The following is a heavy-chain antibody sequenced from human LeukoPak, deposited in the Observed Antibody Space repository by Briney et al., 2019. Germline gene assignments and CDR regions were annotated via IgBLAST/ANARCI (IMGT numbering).Heavy chain of an antibody. Sequence: GGSLRLSCTVSGSSVSNSGMSWVRQAPGKGLELISAISVDGETALYADSVKGRFIISRDNSKNTLYLQMSSLRAEDTAVYYCAQGYLSGWYPHWGQGSLVSVSS. CDR3: AQGYLSGWYPH. V-gene: IGHV3-23*01. CDR1: GSSVSNSG. CDR2: ISVDGETA. J-gene: IGHJ4*02. D-gene: IGHD6-19*01.